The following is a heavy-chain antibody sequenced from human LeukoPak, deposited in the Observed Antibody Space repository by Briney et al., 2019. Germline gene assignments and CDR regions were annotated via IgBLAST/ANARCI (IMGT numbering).Heavy chain of an antibody. CDR2: ISSSSSYI. D-gene: IGHD1-26*01. CDR1: GFTFSSYS. V-gene: IGHV3-21*01. Sequence: GGSLRLSYAASGFTFSSYSMNWVRQAPGKGLEWASYISSSSSYIYYADSVKGRFTISRDNAKNSLYLQMNSLRAEDTAVYYCARERVGAPPPRYYYYMDVWGKGTTVTVSS. CDR3: ARERVGAPPPRYYYYMDV. J-gene: IGHJ6*03.